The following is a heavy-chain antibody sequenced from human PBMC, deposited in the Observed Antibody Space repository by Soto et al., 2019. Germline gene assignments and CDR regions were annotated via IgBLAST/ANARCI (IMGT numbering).Heavy chain of an antibody. D-gene: IGHD3-3*01. Sequence: SETLSLTCAVYGGSFSGYYWSWIRQPPGKGLEWIGEINHSGSTNYNPSLKSRVTISVDTSKNQFSLKLSSVTAADTAVYYCARGAGYDFWSGYQYYYYNMDVWGKGTTVTVSS. CDR1: GGSFSGYY. CDR3: ARGAGYDFWSGYQYYYYNMDV. V-gene: IGHV4-34*01. J-gene: IGHJ6*03. CDR2: INHSGST.